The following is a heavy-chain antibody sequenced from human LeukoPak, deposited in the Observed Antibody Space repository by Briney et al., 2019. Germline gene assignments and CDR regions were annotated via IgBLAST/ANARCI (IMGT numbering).Heavy chain of an antibody. V-gene: IGHV3-23*01. D-gene: IGHD2-2*01. CDR1: GFTFSSYA. Sequence: GGSLRLSCAATGFTFSSYAMSWVRQAPGKGLEWVSAISGSGGSTYYADSVKGRFTISRDNSKNTLYLQMNSLRAEDTAVYYCAKDLIYCSSTSCYEPGGYYYVYWGQGTLVTVSS. CDR2: ISGSGGST. CDR3: AKDLIYCSSTSCYEPGGYYYVY. J-gene: IGHJ4*02.